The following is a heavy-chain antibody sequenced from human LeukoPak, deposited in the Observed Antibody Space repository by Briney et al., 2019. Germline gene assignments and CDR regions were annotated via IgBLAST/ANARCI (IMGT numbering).Heavy chain of an antibody. CDR1: GGSFSGYY. D-gene: IGHD2-2*01. CDR3: ARWRCSSTSCYENDAFDI. J-gene: IGHJ3*02. CDR2: INHSGST. Sequence: SETLSLTCAVYGGSFSGYYWSWIRQPPGKGLEWIGEINHSGSTNYNPSLKSRVTISVDTSKNQFSLKLSSVTAADTAVYYCARWRCSSTSCYENDAFDIWGQGTMVTVPS. V-gene: IGHV4-34*01.